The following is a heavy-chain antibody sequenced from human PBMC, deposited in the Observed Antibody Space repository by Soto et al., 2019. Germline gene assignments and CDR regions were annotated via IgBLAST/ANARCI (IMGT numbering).Heavy chain of an antibody. J-gene: IGHJ4*02. Sequence: GGSLRLSCTASGFSFSNTEMNWIRQAPGKALEWVSHMTGSGSAIYYADSVKGRFTISRDNARNSLYLQLNSLRAEDTALYYCARSGGDYRTFDSWGQGTLVTVYS. V-gene: IGHV3-48*03. D-gene: IGHD2-21*01. CDR3: ARSGGDYRTFDS. CDR2: MTGSGSAI. CDR1: GFSFSNTE.